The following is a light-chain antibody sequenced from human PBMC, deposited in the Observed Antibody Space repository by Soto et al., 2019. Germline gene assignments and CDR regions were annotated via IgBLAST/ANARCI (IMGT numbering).Light chain of an antibody. CDR1: SSDVGSYNL. J-gene: IGLJ3*02. V-gene: IGLV2-23*02. CDR2: EVT. CDR3: CSYAGTSTGV. Sequence: QSSLTQPASVSGSPGQSITISCTGTSSDVGSYNLVSWYQQHPGKPPKLMIYEVTKRPSGVSNRFSGYKSGNTASLTISGLQAEDEADYYCCSYAGTSTGVFGGGTKLTVL.